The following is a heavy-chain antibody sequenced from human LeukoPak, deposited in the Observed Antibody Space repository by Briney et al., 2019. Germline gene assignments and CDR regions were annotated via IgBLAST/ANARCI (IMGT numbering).Heavy chain of an antibody. CDR1: GFTFTSSA. V-gene: IGHV1-58*02. CDR3: AAGDLVRGVPVDY. CDR2: IVVGSGNT. J-gene: IGHJ4*02. D-gene: IGHD3-10*01. Sequence: GASVKVSCKASGFTFTSSAMQWVRQARGQRLEWIGRIVVGSGNTNYAQKFQERVTITRDMSTSTAYMELSSLRSEDTAVYYCAAGDLVRGVPVDYWGQGTLVTVSS.